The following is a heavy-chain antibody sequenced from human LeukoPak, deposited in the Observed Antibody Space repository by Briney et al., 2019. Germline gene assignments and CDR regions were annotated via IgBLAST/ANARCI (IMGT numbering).Heavy chain of an antibody. J-gene: IGHJ3*02. V-gene: IGHV1-24*01. CDR2: FDPADGET. CDR1: GYTLTDLP. D-gene: IGHD3-22*01. Sequence: ASVKVSCKVSGYTLTDLPMHWARQAPGRGLEWMGSFDPADGETVYAQKFQGRVTMTADTSTDTVYMELRSLRSEDTAVYYCARNREVDDGNGAFDIWGRGTMVTVSS. CDR3: ARNREVDDGNGAFDI.